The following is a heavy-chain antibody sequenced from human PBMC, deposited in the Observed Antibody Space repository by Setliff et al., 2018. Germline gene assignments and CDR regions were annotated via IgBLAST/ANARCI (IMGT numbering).Heavy chain of an antibody. V-gene: IGHV3-20*01. D-gene: IGHD3-9*01. CDR3: ARGTYYDILIGYGGDY. J-gene: IGHJ4*02. Sequence: GGSLRLSCAASGFTFDDYGMSWVRQAPGKGLEWVSGINWNGGSTGYADSVKGRFTISRDNAKNSLYLQMNSLRAEDTALYHCARGTYYDILIGYGGDYWGQGTLVTVSS. CDR2: INWNGGST. CDR1: GFTFDDYG.